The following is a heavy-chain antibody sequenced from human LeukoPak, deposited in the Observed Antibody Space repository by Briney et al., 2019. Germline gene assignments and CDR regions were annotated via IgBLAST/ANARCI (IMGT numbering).Heavy chain of an antibody. D-gene: IGHD3-10*01. CDR3: ARGRITMVRGGYCFDY. CDR2: IYYSGST. J-gene: IGHJ4*02. V-gene: IGHV4-59*01. Sequence: PSETLSLTCTVSGGSISSYYWSWIRQPPGKGLEWIGYIYYSGSTNYNPSLKSRVTISVDTSKNQFSLKLSSVTAADTAVYYCARGRITMVRGGYCFDYWGQGTLVTVSS. CDR1: GGSISSYY.